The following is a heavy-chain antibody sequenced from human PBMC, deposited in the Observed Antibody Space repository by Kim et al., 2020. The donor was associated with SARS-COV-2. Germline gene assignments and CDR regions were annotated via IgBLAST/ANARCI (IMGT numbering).Heavy chain of an antibody. J-gene: IGHJ6*02. CDR3: ARAHRTIFGVVESMDV. Sequence: SETLSLTCTVSGGSISSYGYSWIWIRQHPGKGLDGIGYIYYSGSTNYNPSLKGRVTISVDTSKNQFSLNLISVTATDTAVYYCARAHRTIFGVVESMDVSGQGTTVTASS. CDR2: IYYSGST. D-gene: IGHD3-3*01. V-gene: IGHV4-31*03. CDR1: GGSISSYGYS.